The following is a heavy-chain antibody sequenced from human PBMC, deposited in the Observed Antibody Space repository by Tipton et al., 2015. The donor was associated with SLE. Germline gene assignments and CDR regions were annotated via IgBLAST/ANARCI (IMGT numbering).Heavy chain of an antibody. D-gene: IGHD2-2*02. J-gene: IGHJ4*02. Sequence: TLSLTCTVSGGSISNYYWNWIRQPPGKGLEWIGYIFYSGNTYYNPSLKSRVTMSVDTSKNQFSLNLNSVTAADTAVYYCARAATAISPFDYWGQGTLVTVSS. CDR2: IFYSGNT. CDR3: ARAATAISPFDY. V-gene: IGHV4-59*12. CDR1: GGSISNYY.